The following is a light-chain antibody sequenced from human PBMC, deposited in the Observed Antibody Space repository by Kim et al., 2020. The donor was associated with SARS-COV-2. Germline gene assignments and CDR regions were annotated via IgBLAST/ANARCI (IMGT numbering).Light chain of an antibody. CDR3: QAWDSVTVV. J-gene: IGLJ2*01. CDR2: QDT. CDR1: KLGDKY. Sequence: SVSPGQTVSITCSGDKLGDKYVCWYHQKPGQSPVLVIYQDTKRPSGIPERFSGSNSGNTATLTINGTQTMDEADYYCQAWDSVTVVFGGGTQLTVL. V-gene: IGLV3-1*01.